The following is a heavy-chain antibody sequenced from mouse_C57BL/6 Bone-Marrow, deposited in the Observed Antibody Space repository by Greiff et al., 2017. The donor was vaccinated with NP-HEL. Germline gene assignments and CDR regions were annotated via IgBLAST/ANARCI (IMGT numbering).Heavy chain of an antibody. J-gene: IGHJ4*01. CDR3: ARKAMDY. V-gene: IGHV1-59*01. CDR2: IDPSDSDT. CDR1: GYTFTSYW. Sequence: QVQLQQPGAELVRPGTSVKLSCKASGYTFTSYWMHWVKQRPGRGLEWIGRIDPSDSDTKYNEKFKGKATLTVDTPSSTAYMQLSSLTSEDSAVYYYARKAMDYWGQGTSVTVSS.